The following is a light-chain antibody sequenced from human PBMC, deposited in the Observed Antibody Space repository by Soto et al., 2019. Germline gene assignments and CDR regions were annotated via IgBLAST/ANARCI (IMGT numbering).Light chain of an antibody. Sequence: LGVTQTPGIVSLSPGERATLSCGASQSVSSNLAWYQQKPGQAPRLLIYGASTRATGIPARFSGSGSGTEFTLTISSLQSEDFAVYYCQQYNNWPRTFGQGTKVDIK. CDR2: GAS. J-gene: IGKJ1*01. V-gene: IGKV3-15*01. CDR3: QQYNNWPRT. CDR1: QSVSSN.